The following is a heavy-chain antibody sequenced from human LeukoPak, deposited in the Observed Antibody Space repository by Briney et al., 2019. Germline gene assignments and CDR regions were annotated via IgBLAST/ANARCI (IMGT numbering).Heavy chain of an antibody. J-gene: IGHJ3*02. CDR3: ARDRLHAFDI. Sequence: PGGSLRLSCAASGFTFSSYSMNWVRQAPGKGLEWVASISSSSSYIYYADSVKGRFTISRDNAKNSLYLQMNSLRAEDTAAYYCARDRLHAFDIWGQGTMVTVSS. CDR1: GFTFSSYS. CDR2: ISSSSSYI. D-gene: IGHD3-16*01. V-gene: IGHV3-21*01.